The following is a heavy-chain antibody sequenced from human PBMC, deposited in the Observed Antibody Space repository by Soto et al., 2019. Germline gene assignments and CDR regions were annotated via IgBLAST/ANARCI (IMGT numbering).Heavy chain of an antibody. CDR1: GGSISSSSYY. V-gene: IGHV4-39*07. D-gene: IGHD5-12*01. J-gene: IGHJ5*02. CDR2: IYYSGST. Sequence: SETLTLTCTVSGGSISSSSYYWGWIRQPPGKGLEWIGNIYYSGSTYYNPSLKSRVTISVDTSKNQFSLKLSSVTAADTAVYYCARRYSGYDGWFDPWGQGTLVTVSS. CDR3: ARRYSGYDGWFDP.